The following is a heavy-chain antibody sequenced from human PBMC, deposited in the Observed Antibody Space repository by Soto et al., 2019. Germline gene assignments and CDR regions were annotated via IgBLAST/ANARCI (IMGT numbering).Heavy chain of an antibody. J-gene: IGHJ6*02. CDR2: IYYSGST. CDR3: ARDSMVRGVTGYYYYGMDV. D-gene: IGHD3-10*01. CDR1: GGSVSSGSYY. Sequence: PSETLSLTCTVSGGSVSSGSYYWSWIRQPPGKGLEWIGYIYYSGSTNYNPSLKSRVTISVDTSKNQFSLKLSSVTAVDTAVYYCARDSMVRGVTGYYYYGMDVWGQGTTVTVSS. V-gene: IGHV4-61*01.